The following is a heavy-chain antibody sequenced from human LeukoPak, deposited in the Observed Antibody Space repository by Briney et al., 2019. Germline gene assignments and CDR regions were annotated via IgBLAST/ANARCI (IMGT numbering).Heavy chain of an antibody. CDR3: ARSGVTFGGVIVRSPYYFDY. Sequence: PGGSLRLSCAASGFTFSSYSMNWVRQAPGKGLEWVSYISSSSSTIYYADSVKGRFTISRDNAKNSLYLQMNSLRAEDTAVYYCARSGVTFGGVIVRSPYYFDYWGQGTLVTVSS. CDR2: ISSSSSTI. V-gene: IGHV3-48*01. D-gene: IGHD3-16*02. CDR1: GFTFSSYS. J-gene: IGHJ4*02.